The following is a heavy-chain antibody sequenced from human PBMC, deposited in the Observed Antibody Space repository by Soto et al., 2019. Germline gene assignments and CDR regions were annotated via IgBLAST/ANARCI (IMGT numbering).Heavy chain of an antibody. V-gene: IGHV3-23*01. J-gene: IGHJ6*02. CDR2: IRDSSRDT. Sequence: PGGSLRLSCAASGFSFSNYAMSWVRQAPGKGLEWVSSIRDSSRDTYYADSAKGRFTISRDNSKNTLYLQMYSLRGEDTAVYYCASRGRYYGMDVWGQGTTVTSP. CDR3: ASRGRYYGMDV. D-gene: IGHD3-10*01. CDR1: GFSFSNYA.